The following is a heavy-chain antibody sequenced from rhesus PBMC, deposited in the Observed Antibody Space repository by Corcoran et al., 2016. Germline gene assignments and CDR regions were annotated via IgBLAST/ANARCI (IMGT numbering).Heavy chain of an antibody. CDR2: IHYCGST. V-gene: IGHV4-122*02. Sequence: QVQLQESGPGLVKPSETLSLTCAVSGGSISSGYYYWRWIRQPPGKGLEWIGYIHYCGSTSYNPSLNSRVTFSRDTSKNQFSLKRSSVTAAYTAVYYCARDHANKGCDVWGPGVLVTVSS. CDR3: ARDHANKGCDV. CDR1: GGSISSGYYY. D-gene: IGHD1-20*01. J-gene: IGHJ5-1*01.